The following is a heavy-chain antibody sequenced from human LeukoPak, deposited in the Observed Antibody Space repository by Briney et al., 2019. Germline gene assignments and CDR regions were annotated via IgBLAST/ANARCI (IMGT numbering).Heavy chain of an antibody. Sequence: SETLSLTCTGSGGSISSYYLSWIRQPPGKGLEWIGYIYYSGSTNYNPSLKSRVTILVDTSKNQFSLKLSSVTAADTAVYYCARDAARGSGYYYVSCLGYWGQGTLVTVS. CDR2: IYYSGST. V-gene: IGHV4-59*12. CDR1: GGSISSYY. CDR3: ARDAARGSGYYYVSCLGY. J-gene: IGHJ4*02. D-gene: IGHD3-22*01.